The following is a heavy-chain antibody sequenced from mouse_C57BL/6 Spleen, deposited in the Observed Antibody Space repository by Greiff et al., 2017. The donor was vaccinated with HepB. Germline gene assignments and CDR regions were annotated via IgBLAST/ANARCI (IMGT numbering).Heavy chain of an antibody. J-gene: IGHJ3*01. V-gene: IGHV1-52*01. CDR1: GYTFPSYW. CDR3: ARDYYGSSGFAY. CDR2: IDPSDSET. D-gene: IGHD1-1*01. Sequence: VQLQQSGAELVRPGSSVKLSCQASGYTFPSYWMHWVKQRPIQGLEWIGNIDPSDSETHYNQKFRDKATLTVDKSSSTAYMQLSSLTSEESAVYYCARDYYGSSGFAYWGQGTLVTVSA.